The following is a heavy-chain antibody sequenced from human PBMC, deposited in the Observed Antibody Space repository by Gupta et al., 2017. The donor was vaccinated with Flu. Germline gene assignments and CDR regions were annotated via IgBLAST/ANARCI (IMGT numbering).Heavy chain of an antibody. D-gene: IGHD4-23*01. J-gene: IGHJ5*02. CDR3: ARVGYPTPTTTVVTPLS. CDR2: ISGSTNTI. Sequence: YISGSTNTIYYADSVKGRFTISRDNAKNSVYLQMNSLRVGDTAVYYCARVGYPTPTTTVVTPLSWGQGTLVTVSS. V-gene: IGHV3-11*01.